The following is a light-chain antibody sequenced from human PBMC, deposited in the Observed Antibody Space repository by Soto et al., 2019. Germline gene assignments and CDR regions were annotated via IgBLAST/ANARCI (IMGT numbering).Light chain of an antibody. V-gene: IGKV3-20*01. CDR1: QSVTSSY. Sequence: EIVLTQSPGTLSLSPGERATLSCRASQSVTSSYLAWYQQKPGQAPRLLIYGASSRATGIPDRFSGSGSGKDFTLTISRREPEDFAVYYCQQYGNSPLTFGGGTKVEIK. CDR3: QQYGNSPLT. J-gene: IGKJ4*01. CDR2: GAS.